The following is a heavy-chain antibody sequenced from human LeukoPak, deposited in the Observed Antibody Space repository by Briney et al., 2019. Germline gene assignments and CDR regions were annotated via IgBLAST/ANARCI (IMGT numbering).Heavy chain of an antibody. V-gene: IGHV2-70*11. CDR1: GFSLSTSGMC. CDR2: IDWDDDK. Sequence: SGPTLVKPTQTLTLTCTFSGFSLSTSGMCVSWIRQPPGKALEWLARIDWDDDKYYSTSLKTRLTISKDTSKNQVVLTMTNMDPVDTATYYCAADLDGSGSYYYGGQGTLVTVSS. CDR3: AADLDGSGSYYY. J-gene: IGHJ4*02. D-gene: IGHD3-10*01.